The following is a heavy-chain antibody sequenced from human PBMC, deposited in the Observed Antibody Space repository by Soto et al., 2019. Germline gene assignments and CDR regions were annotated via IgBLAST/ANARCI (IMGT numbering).Heavy chain of an antibody. J-gene: IGHJ4*02. D-gene: IGHD3-22*01. Sequence: TETLSLTCNVSGGSISSYYWSWTRQPPGKGLEWIGYIYYSGSTNYNPSLKSRVTISLDTSKNHVSLILNSVNVADSAIYYCARGHFDSRGYSNALDCWGQGTLVTVSS. CDR2: IYYSGST. CDR1: GGSISSYY. CDR3: ARGHFDSRGYSNALDC. V-gene: IGHV4-59*01.